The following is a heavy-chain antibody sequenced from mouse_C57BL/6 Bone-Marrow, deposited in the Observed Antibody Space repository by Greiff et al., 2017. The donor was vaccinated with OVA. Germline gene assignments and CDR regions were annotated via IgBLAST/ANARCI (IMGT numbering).Heavy chain of an antibody. V-gene: IGHV2-2*01. D-gene: IGHD2-12*01. J-gene: IGHJ1*03. CDR3: ARKGIDDEYFDV. CDR1: GFSLTSYG. Sequence: VHLVESGPGLVQPSQSLSITCTVSGFSLTSYGVHWVRQSPGKGLEWLGVIWSGGSTDYNAAFISRLSISKDNSKSQVFFKMNSLQADDTAIYYCARKGIDDEYFDVWGTGTTVTVSS. CDR2: IWSGGST.